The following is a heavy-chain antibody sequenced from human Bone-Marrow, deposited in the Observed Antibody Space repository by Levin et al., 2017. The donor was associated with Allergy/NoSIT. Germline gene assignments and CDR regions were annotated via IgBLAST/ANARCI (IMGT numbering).Heavy chain of an antibody. V-gene: IGHV4-61*01. Sequence: SETLSLTCTVSGGSVSSGSYYWSWIRQPPGKGLEWIGYIYYSGSTNYNPSLKSRVTISVDTSKNQLSLKLSDVTAAETAVYYCARNSGSYEAEDAFDIWGQGTMVTVSS. CDR2: IYYSGST. CDR1: GGSVSSGSYY. J-gene: IGHJ3*02. D-gene: IGHD1-26*01. CDR3: ARNSGSYEAEDAFDI.